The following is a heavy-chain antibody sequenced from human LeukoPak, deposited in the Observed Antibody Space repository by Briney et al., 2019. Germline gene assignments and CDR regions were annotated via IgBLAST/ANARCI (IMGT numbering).Heavy chain of an antibody. D-gene: IGHD2-15*01. V-gene: IGHV3-15*07. J-gene: IGHJ4*02. CDR1: GFTFTNAW. CDR2: IKSKTDGGTT. CDR3: TTEMGFCSGGSCPVDY. Sequence: GGSLRLSCAASGFTFTNAWMNWVRQAPGKGLEWVGRIKSKTDGGTTDYAAPVKGRFTISRDDSKNTLYLQMNSLKTEDTAVYYCTTEMGFCSGGSCPVDYWGQGTLVTVSS.